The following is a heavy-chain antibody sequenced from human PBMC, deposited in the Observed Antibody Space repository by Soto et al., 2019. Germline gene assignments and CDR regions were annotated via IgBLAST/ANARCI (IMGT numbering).Heavy chain of an antibody. CDR1: GFTFSSYA. CDR2: ISYDGSNK. V-gene: IGHV3-30-3*01. J-gene: IGHJ4*02. D-gene: IGHD3-22*01. Sequence: GGSLRLSCAASGFTFSSYAMHWVRQAPGKGLEWVAVISYDGSNKYYADSVKGRFTTSRDNSKNTLYLQMNSLRAEDTAVYYCARDFGSGYWGFGYWGQGTLVTVSS. CDR3: ARDFGSGYWGFGY.